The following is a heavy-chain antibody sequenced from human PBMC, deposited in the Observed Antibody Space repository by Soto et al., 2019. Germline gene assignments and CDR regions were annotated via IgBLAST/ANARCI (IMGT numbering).Heavy chain of an antibody. Sequence: EVQLLESGGGLVQPGRSLRLSCAASGFTFSNYAMSWVRQAPGQGLGWVSAISGSGGTTYYADSVKGRFTISRDNSKXXXXXXXXXXXXXDAAVYYCAKFFVETGSNSGWPWSFHYWGQGTLVTVSS. CDR1: GFTFSNYA. D-gene: IGHD3-10*01. CDR2: ISGSGGTT. J-gene: IGHJ4*02. CDR3: AKFFVETGSNSGWPWSFHY. V-gene: IGHV3-23*01.